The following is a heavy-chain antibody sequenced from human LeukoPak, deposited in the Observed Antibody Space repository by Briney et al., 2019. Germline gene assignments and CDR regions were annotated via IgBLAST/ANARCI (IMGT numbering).Heavy chain of an antibody. J-gene: IGHJ6*02. D-gene: IGHD6-19*01. V-gene: IGHV3-30*04. Sequence: GGSLRLSCAASGFTFSSYAMHWVRQAPGKGLEWVAVISYDGSNKYYADSVKGRFTISRDNSKNTLYLQMNSLRAEDTAVYYCAKDGGRRGWYADPYYYYYGMDVWGQGTTVTVSS. CDR3: AKDGGRRGWYADPYYYYYGMDV. CDR1: GFTFSSYA. CDR2: ISYDGSNK.